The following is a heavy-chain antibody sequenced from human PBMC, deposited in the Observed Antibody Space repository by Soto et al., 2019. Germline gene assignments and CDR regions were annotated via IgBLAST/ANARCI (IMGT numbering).Heavy chain of an antibody. D-gene: IGHD3-22*01. J-gene: IGHJ4*02. CDR1: GYTFTSYA. V-gene: IGHV1-3*05. CDR3: ARGSGYGYFDY. Sequence: QVQLVQSGAEEKKPGASVKVSCKASGYTFTSYAMHWVRQAPGQRLEWMGWINAGNGNTKYSQKFQGRVTITRDTSTSTAYMELSSLRSEDTAVYYCARGSGYGYFDYWGQGTLVTVSS. CDR2: INAGNGNT.